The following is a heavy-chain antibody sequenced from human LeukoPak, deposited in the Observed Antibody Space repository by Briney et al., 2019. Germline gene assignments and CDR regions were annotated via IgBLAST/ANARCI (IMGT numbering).Heavy chain of an antibody. CDR1: LWTLSSYP. Sequence: PGGSLPHTRVASLWTLSSYPLGSVRPAPGKGRECVSSIGGSGGRAWYAGYVEGLFSISRDNSKNTEDVQLNSLSAEDTAVYYWAKFRGSEKTAIDCWGQGTLVTVSS. V-gene: IGHV3-23*01. D-gene: IGHD6-25*01. CDR3: AKFRGSEKTAIDC. J-gene: IGHJ4*02. CDR2: IGGSGGRA.